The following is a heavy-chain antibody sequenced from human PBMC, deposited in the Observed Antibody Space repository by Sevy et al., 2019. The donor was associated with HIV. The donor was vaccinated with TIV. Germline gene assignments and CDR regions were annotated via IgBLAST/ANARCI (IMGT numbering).Heavy chain of an antibody. D-gene: IGHD3-10*01. CDR2: ISYDGRNK. Sequence: GGSLRLSCTASKFNFSNFAMNWVHQASGKALERVALISYDGRNKYYSDSVRDRFVVSRDNSKNTLYLQMNSLRPEDTAIYYCAREGQLWFVYYFDSWGQGTRVTVSS. CDR3: AREGQLWFVYYFDS. CDR1: KFNFSNFA. V-gene: IGHV3-30*09. J-gene: IGHJ4*02.